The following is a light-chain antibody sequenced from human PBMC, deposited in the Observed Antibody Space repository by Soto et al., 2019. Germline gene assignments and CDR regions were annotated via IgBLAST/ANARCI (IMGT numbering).Light chain of an antibody. Sequence: QSVLTQPPSVSGAPGQSGTISCTGRSSNIGAGYDVNWYQQLPETAPKLLIFGDSNRPSGVPDRFSGSKSCTSTSLVITGFQADDEADYYCQSNDNGLSGSDVFGTGTKVTVL. CDR1: SSNIGAGYD. CDR3: QSNDNGLSGSDV. V-gene: IGLV1-40*01. CDR2: GDS. J-gene: IGLJ1*01.